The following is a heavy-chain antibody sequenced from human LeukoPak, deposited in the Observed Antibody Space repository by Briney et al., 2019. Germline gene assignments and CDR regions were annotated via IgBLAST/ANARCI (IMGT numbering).Heavy chain of an antibody. J-gene: IGHJ3*02. CDR3: ARRGEMATGAFDI. Sequence: TGESLKISCKGSGYSFTSYWIGWVRQMPGKGLEWMGIIYPGDSDTRYSPSFQGQVTILADKSISTAYLQWSSLKASDAAMYYCARRGEMATGAFDIWGQGTMVTVSS. V-gene: IGHV5-51*01. CDR1: GYSFTSYW. CDR2: IYPGDSDT. D-gene: IGHD5-24*01.